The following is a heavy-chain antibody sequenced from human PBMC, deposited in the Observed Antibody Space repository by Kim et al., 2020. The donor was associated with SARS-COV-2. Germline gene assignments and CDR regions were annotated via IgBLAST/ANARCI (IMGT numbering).Heavy chain of an antibody. CDR1: GGSISSSTYY. Sequence: SETLSFTCTVSGGSISSSTYYWGWIRQPPGKGLEWIATIHSSGSTHYNPSLKSRATISVDTSKNQFSLRLSSVTAADMAVYFCARHLEYYYYYMDVWGKG. J-gene: IGHJ6*03. CDR3: ARHLEYYYYYMDV. CDR2: IHSSGST. V-gene: IGHV4-39*01.